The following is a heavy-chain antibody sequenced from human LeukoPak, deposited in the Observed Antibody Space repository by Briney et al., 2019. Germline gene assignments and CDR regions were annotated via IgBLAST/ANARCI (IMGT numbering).Heavy chain of an antibody. V-gene: IGHV1-69*04. CDR1: GGTFSSYT. D-gene: IGHD4-17*01. CDR3: ARDLENGDFDC. CDR2: IIPILGIA. Sequence: SVKVSCKASGGTFSSYTISWVRQAPGQGLEWMGRIIPILGIANYAQRFQGRVTITADKSTSTAYMELSSLRSEDTAVYYCARDLENGDFDCWGQGTLVTVSS. J-gene: IGHJ4*02.